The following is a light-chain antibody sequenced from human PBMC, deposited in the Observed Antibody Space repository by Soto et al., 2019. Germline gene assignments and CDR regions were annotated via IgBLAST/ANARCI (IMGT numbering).Light chain of an antibody. CDR3: QTWASGTVV. J-gene: IGLJ2*01. Sequence: QPVLTQSPSASASLGASVKLTCTLSSGHSSYAIAWHQQQPEKVPRYLMKLNSDGSHSKGDGIPDRFSGPTSGAARYLTISSLQSEDEADYYCQTWASGTVVFGGGTKLTVL. CDR2: LNSDGSH. V-gene: IGLV4-69*01. CDR1: SGHSSYA.